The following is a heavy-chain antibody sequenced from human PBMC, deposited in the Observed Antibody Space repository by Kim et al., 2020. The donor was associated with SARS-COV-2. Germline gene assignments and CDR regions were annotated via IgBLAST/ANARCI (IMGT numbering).Heavy chain of an antibody. CDR3: ARVLLGIGGDYYYYMDV. D-gene: IGHD7-27*01. CDR2: IYYSGST. J-gene: IGHJ6*03. CDR1: GGSISSYY. V-gene: IGHV4-59*01. Sequence: SETLSLTCTVSGGSISSYYWSWIRQPPGKGLEWIGYIYYSGSTNYNPSLKSRVTISVDTSKNQFSLKLSSVTAADTAVYYCARVLLGIGGDYYYYMDVWGKGTTVTVSS.